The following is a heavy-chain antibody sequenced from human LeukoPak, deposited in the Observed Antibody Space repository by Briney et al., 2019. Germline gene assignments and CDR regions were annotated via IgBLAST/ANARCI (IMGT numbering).Heavy chain of an antibody. CDR2: ISGSGGST. Sequence: GGSLRLSCAASGFTSSSYAMYWVRQAPEEGLEWVSGISGSGGSTYYADSVKGRFTISRDNSKNTLYLQMNSLRAEDTAVYYCAKDRGYSSSSASVFDYWGQGTLVTVSS. CDR3: AKDRGYSSSSASVFDY. CDR1: GFTSSSYA. V-gene: IGHV3-23*01. D-gene: IGHD6-6*01. J-gene: IGHJ4*02.